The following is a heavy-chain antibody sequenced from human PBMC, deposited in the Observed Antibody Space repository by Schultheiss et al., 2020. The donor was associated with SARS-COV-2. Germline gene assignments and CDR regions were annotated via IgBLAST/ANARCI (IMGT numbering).Heavy chain of an antibody. V-gene: IGHV1-69*13. CDR2: IIPIFGTA. CDR3: VRASKFGQQLVQFDY. D-gene: IGHD6-13*01. J-gene: IGHJ4*02. CDR1: GGTFSSYA. Sequence: SVKVSCKASGGTFSSYAISWVRQAPGQGLEWMGGIIPIFGTANYAQKFQGRVTITADESTSTAYMELSSLRSEDTAVYYCVRASKFGQQLVQFDYWGQGALVTVSS.